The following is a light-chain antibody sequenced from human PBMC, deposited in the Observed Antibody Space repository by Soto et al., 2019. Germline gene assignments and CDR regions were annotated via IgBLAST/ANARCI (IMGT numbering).Light chain of an antibody. CDR2: AAS. CDR3: QQSTGIPYT. CDR1: QSISTY. J-gene: IGKJ2*01. V-gene: IGKV1-39*01. Sequence: IQMTQSPSSLSASVGDRVTITCRAGQSISTYLNWYQQKPGKAPKLLIYAASSLQSGVPSRFSGSGSGTDFTITISHLQPDDFATYYCQQSTGIPYTFGQGSKLEIK.